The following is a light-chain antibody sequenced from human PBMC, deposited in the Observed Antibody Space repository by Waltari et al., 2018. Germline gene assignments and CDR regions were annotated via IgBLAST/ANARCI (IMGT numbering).Light chain of an antibody. CDR1: QTINNN. Sequence: VLTQSPATQSVSLGARATLSSRASQTINNNLAWYQLKPGQAPRLLIYDASTRATGIPARFSSSGSGTEFALTISGLQSEDFAIYYCQQYNHWQWTFGQGTRVDIK. J-gene: IGKJ1*01. CDR3: QQYNHWQWT. CDR2: DAS. V-gene: IGKV3D-15*01.